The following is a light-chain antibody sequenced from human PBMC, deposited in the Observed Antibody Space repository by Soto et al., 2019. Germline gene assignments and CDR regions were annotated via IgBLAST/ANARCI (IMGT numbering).Light chain of an antibody. CDR3: SSYTSSTTPDV. V-gene: IGLV2-14*03. Sequence: QSALTQPASVSGSPGQSITISCTGTSSDVGGYNYVSWYQHHPGKAPKLMIYDVSNRPSGVSNRFSASKSGNTASLTISGLQAEDEADYYCSSYTSSTTPDVFGTGTKLTVL. J-gene: IGLJ1*01. CDR2: DVS. CDR1: SSDVGGYNY.